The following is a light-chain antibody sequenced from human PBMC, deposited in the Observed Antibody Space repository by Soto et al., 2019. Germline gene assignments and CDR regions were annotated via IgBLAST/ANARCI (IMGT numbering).Light chain of an antibody. CDR1: SSDVGGYDY. V-gene: IGLV2-11*01. CDR3: CSYAGRYTLYV. CDR2: DVS. J-gene: IGLJ1*01. Sequence: QSALTQPRSVSGSPGQSVTISCTGTSSDVGGYDYVSWYQQHPGKAPKVMIYDVSKRPSGVPDRFSASKSGNTASLTISGLQAEDEADYYCCSYAGRYTLYVFGTGTKLTVL.